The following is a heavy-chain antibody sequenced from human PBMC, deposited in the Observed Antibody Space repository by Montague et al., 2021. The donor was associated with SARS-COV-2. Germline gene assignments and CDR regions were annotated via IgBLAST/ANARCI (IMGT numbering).Heavy chain of an antibody. CDR3: ARIRYDILTGYQTLFDY. D-gene: IGHD3-9*01. CDR2: XDWDDDK. J-gene: IGHJ4*02. CDR1: GFSLSTSGIC. Sequence: PALVKPTQTPTLTCTFSGFSLSTSGICVSWIRQPPGKALEWLARXDWDDDKYYSTSLKTRLTISKDTSKNQVVLTMTNMDPVDTATYYCARIRYDILTGYQTLFDYWGQGTLVTVSS. V-gene: IGHV2-70*11.